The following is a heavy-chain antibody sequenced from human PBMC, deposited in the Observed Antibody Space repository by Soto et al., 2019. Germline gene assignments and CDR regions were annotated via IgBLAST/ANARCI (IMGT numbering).Heavy chain of an antibody. D-gene: IGHD3-3*01. CDR3: ARGDLISIFGVINSLDP. V-gene: IGHV1-2*02. CDR2: IIPDSGAT. Sequence: GASVKVSRKASGYTFTGYYIHWVRQAPGQGLEWMGWIIPDSGATNYTQKFQGRVTMTSETSTNTAFLELSRLRSDDTAVYFCARGDLISIFGVINSLDPWGQETLVTVSS. CDR1: GYTFTGYY. J-gene: IGHJ5*02.